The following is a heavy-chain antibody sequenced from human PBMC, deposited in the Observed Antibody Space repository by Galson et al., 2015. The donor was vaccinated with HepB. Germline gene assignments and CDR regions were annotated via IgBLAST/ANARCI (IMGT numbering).Heavy chain of an antibody. J-gene: IGHJ4*02. CDR1: GFTFSTYN. Sequence: SLRLSCAASGFTFSTYNMNWVRQAPGKGLEWVSYISGSSGRITYADSVKGRFTISRDNAKNSLYLQMNSLRAEDTAVYYCAREYQGGKFDYWGQGTLVTVSS. V-gene: IGHV3-48*01. CDR2: ISGSSGRI. CDR3: AREYQGGKFDY. D-gene: IGHD2-2*01.